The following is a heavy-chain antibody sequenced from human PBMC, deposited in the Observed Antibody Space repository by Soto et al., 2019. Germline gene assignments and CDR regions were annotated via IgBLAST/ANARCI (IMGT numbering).Heavy chain of an antibody. J-gene: IGHJ4*02. CDR3: ARDPHDYGDYFDY. V-gene: IGHV4-4*07. CDR1: GDSIRSFY. Sequence: SETLSLTCNVSGDSIRSFYWSWIRQPAGKGLEWVGRMYASGISNYNPSLKSRVTMSVDTYKNQFSLKLTSVTAADTAVYYCARDPHDYGDYFDYWGQGTLVNVSS. CDR2: MYASGIS. D-gene: IGHD4-17*01.